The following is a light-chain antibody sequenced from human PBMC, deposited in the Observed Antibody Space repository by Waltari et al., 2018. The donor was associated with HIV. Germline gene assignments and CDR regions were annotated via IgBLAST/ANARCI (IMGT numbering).Light chain of an antibody. Sequence: SYVLTQPPSVSVAPGAAATISCGAWNIGGKSVHWYKQQPGQAPVLVTRYNSDRPSGIPDRISGSNSGHTATLTIPSVEAGDEATYYCQVWDSSNEHVVFGGGTELTVL. V-gene: IGLV3-21*04. CDR2: YNS. J-gene: IGLJ3*02. CDR1: NIGGKS. CDR3: QVWDSSNEHVV.